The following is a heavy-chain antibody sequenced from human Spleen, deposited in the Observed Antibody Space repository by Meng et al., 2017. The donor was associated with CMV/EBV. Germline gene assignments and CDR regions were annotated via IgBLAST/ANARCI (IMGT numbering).Heavy chain of an antibody. CDR3: AKDINYFGWGNYSGVKE. D-gene: IGHD3-10*01. Sequence: GESLKISCAASGFTFSSYAMHWVRQAPGKGLEWVAVISYDGSNKYYADSVKGRFTISRDNSKNTLYLQMNSLRTEDTAIYYCAKDINYFGWGNYSGVKEWGQGTLVTVSS. CDR2: ISYDGSNK. V-gene: IGHV3-30-3*01. CDR1: GFTFSSYA. J-gene: IGHJ4*02.